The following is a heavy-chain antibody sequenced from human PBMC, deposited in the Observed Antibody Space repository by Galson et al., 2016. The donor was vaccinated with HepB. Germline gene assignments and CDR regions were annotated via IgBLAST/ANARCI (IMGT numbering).Heavy chain of an antibody. V-gene: IGHV4-4*02. J-gene: IGHJ4*02. CDR3: ARHDTQWVGDIRAPLDY. CDR1: GDSINSSHW. Sequence: SETLSLTCAVSGDSINSSHWWSWVRQPPGKGLEWIGEIYHSGSTNYNPSLKSRLTISLDKSKNQFSLKLTSVTAADTAVYYGARHDTQWVGDIRAPLDYWGQGTLVSVSS. D-gene: IGHD4-17*01. CDR2: IYHSGST.